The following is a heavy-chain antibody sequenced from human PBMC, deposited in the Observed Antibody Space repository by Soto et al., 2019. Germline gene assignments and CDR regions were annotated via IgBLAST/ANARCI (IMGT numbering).Heavy chain of an antibody. Sequence: QVQLQESGPGRVKPSQTLSLTCTVSGGSISSGGYYWSWIRQLPEKGLEWIGYIYYSGSTYYNPSLKSRLSVSVDTSKNQFSLKLISVTAADTAVYYCARAYGDHRKTHYYFDYWGQGTLVTVSS. J-gene: IGHJ4*02. V-gene: IGHV4-31*03. CDR1: GGSISSGGYY. CDR3: ARAYGDHRKTHYYFDY. CDR2: IYYSGST. D-gene: IGHD4-17*01.